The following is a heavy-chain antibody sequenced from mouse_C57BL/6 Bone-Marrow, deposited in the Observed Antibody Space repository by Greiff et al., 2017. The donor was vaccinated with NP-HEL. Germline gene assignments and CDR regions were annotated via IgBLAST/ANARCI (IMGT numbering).Heavy chain of an antibody. Sequence: EVKLMESGGGLVQPGESLKLSCESNEYEFPSHDMSWVRKTPEKRLELVAAINSDGGSTYYPDTMERRFIISRDNTKKTLYLQMSSLRSEDTALYYCARRDYYGSKGFPFAYWGQGTLVTVSA. V-gene: IGHV5-2*01. CDR3: ARRDYYGSKGFPFAY. D-gene: IGHD1-1*01. J-gene: IGHJ3*01. CDR1: EYEFPSHD. CDR2: INSDGGST.